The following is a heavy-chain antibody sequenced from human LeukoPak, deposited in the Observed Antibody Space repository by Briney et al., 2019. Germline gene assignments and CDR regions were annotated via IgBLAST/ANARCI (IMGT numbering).Heavy chain of an antibody. CDR2: IKQDGSEK. V-gene: IGHV3-7*01. D-gene: IGHD3-10*01. CDR1: GFTFSSYW. J-gene: IGHJ6*03. CDR3: ARGDYYGSGSYYPYYYYMDV. Sequence: GGSLRLSCAASGFTFSSYWMNWVRQAPGKRLEWVANIKQDGSEKYYVDSVKGRFTISRDNADNSLYLQMNSLRAEDTAVYYCARGDYYGSGSYYPYYYYMDVWGKGTTVTVSS.